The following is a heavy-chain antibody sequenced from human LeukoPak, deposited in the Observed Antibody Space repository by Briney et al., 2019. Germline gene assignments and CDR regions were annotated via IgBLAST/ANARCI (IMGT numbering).Heavy chain of an antibody. J-gene: IGHJ4*02. CDR3: ANERIGWTYFDY. V-gene: IGHV3-23*01. Sequence: GGSLRLSCAASGFTLSSYAMSWVRQAPGKGLEWVSAISGSGGSTYYADSVKGRFTISRDNSKNTLYLQMNSLRAEDTAVYYCANERIGWTYFDYWGQGTLVTVSS. D-gene: IGHD2-15*01. CDR2: ISGSGGST. CDR1: GFTLSSYA.